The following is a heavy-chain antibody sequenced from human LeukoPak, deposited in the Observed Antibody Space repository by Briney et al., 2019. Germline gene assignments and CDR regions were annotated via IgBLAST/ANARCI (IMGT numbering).Heavy chain of an antibody. CDR2: ISGSGGST. CDR3: ARGSILSS. J-gene: IGHJ4*02. Sequence: GRSLRLSCAASGFTFSSYAMSWVRQAPGKGLEWVSAISGSGGSTYYADSVKGRFTISRDNAKNSLYLQMNSLRAEDTAMYYCARGSILSSWGQGTLVTVSS. V-gene: IGHV3-23*01. D-gene: IGHD3-10*02. CDR1: GFTFSSYA.